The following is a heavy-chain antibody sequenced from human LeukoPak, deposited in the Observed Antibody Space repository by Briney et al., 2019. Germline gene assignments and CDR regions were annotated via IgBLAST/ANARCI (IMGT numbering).Heavy chain of an antibody. V-gene: IGHV5-10-1*01. CDR3: ARHFLGELPDMDV. CDR1: GYSFTSYW. Sequence: PGESLKISCKGSGYSFTSYWISWVRQMPGKGLEWMGRIDPSDSYTKYSPSFQGHVTISGDESISTAYLQWSSLEASDTAMYYCARHFLGELPDMDVWGQGTAVTVSS. J-gene: IGHJ6*02. CDR2: IDPSDSYT. D-gene: IGHD1-26*01.